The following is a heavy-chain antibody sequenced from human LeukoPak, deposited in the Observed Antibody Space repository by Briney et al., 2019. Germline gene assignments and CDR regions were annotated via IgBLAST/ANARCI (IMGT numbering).Heavy chain of an antibody. CDR1: GFTFSSYA. CDR3: ARKNALRAGPSGMDV. Sequence: PGGSLRLSCAASGFTFSSYAMHWVRQAPGKGLEWVAVISYDGSNKYHADSVKGRFTISRDNSKNTLYLQMNSLRAEDTAVYYCARKNALRAGPSGMDVWGQGTTVTVSS. J-gene: IGHJ6*02. D-gene: IGHD5-12*01. V-gene: IGHV3-30-3*01. CDR2: ISYDGSNK.